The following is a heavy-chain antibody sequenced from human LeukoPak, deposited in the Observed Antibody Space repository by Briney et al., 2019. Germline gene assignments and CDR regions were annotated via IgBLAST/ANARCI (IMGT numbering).Heavy chain of an antibody. J-gene: IGHJ4*02. Sequence: SETLSLTFTVSGGSINSSSYYWGWIRQPPGKGPEWIGTMYYTGSTYYNPSLKSRVTMSVDTSKNQFSLKLSSVTAADTAVYYCARHKVRGVSTDYWGQGTLVTVSS. CDR1: GGSINSSSYY. V-gene: IGHV4-39*01. CDR3: ARHKVRGVSTDY. CDR2: MYYTGST. D-gene: IGHD3-10*01.